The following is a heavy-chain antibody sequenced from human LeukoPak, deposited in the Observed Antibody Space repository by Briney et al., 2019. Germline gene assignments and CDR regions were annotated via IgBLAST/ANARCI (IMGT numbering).Heavy chain of an antibody. Sequence: ASVKVSCKASGGTFSSYAISWVRQAPGQGLEWMGGIIPIFGTANYAQKFQGRVTITADESTSTAYMELSSLRSEDTAVYSCARDRSAYYDSSGYYQRQAFDIWGQGTMVTVSS. D-gene: IGHD3-22*01. CDR3: ARDRSAYYDSSGYYQRQAFDI. V-gene: IGHV1-69*13. CDR2: IIPIFGTA. CDR1: GGTFSSYA. J-gene: IGHJ3*02.